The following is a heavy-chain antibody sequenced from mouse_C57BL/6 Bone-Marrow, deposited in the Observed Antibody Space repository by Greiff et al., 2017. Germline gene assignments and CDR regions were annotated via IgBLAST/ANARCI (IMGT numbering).Heavy chain of an antibody. Sequence: EVKLMESGPELVKPGASVKISCKASGYSFTGYYMNWVKQSPEKSLEWIGEINPSTGGTTYNQKFKAKATLTVDKSSSTAYMQLKSLTSEDSAVYYCARGRLFYAMDYWGQGTSVTVSS. J-gene: IGHJ4*01. CDR1: GYSFTGYY. V-gene: IGHV1-42*01. CDR2: INPSTGGT. CDR3: ARGRLFYAMDY.